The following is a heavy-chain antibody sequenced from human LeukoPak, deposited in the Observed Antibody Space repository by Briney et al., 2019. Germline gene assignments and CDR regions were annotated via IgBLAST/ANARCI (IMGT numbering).Heavy chain of an antibody. J-gene: IGHJ4*02. V-gene: IGHV1-2*02. Sequence: ASVTVSCKASGYIFTGYYMHWVRQAPGQGLEWMGWFNPNSGDTNYAQKFQGRVTITREMSTTTAYMELSRLISDDTAVYYCARVRDFSGSYGLIDYWGQGTLVSVSS. CDR3: ARVRDFSGSYGLIDY. D-gene: IGHD1-26*01. CDR1: GYIFTGYY. CDR2: FNPNSGDT.